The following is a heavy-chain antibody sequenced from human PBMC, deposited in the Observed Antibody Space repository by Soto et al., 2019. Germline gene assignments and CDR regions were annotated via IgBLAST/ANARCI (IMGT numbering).Heavy chain of an antibody. D-gene: IGHD2-2*01. CDR2: ISGSGGST. J-gene: IGHJ6*02. CDR1: GFTFSSYA. CDR3: ARVRCSSTNCRTYYYYYGMDV. Sequence: GGSLRLSCAASGFTFSSYAMSWVRQAPGKGLEWVSAISGSGGSTYYADSVKGRFTISRDNSKNTLYLQMNSLRAEDTAVYYCARVRCSSTNCRTYYYYYGMDVWGQGTTVTVSS. V-gene: IGHV3-23*01.